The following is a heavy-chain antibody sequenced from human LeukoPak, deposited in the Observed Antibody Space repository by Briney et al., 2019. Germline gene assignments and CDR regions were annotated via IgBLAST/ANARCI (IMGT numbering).Heavy chain of an antibody. CDR1: GGSISSGGYY. CDR2: IYYSGGT. V-gene: IGHV4-30-4*08. Sequence: SETLSLTCTVSGGSISSGGYYWSWIRQHPGKGLEWIGYIYYSGGTYYNPSLKSRVTISVDTSKNQFSLKLSSLTAADTAVYYCARATTGYSYGYGIYYYYGMDVWGQGTTVTVSS. J-gene: IGHJ6*02. D-gene: IGHD5-18*01. CDR3: ARATTGYSYGYGIYYYYGMDV.